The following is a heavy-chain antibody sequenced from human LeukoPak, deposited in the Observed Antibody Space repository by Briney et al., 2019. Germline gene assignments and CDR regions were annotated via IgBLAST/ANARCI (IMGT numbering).Heavy chain of an antibody. CDR2: IIPIFGTA. CDR1: GGTFSSYA. Sequence: ASVKVSCKASGGTFSSYAISWVRQAPGQGLEWMGGIIPIFGTANYAQKFQGRVTITTDESTGTAYMELSSLRSEDTAVYYCAGMAPVDAFDIWGQGTMVTVSS. V-gene: IGHV1-69*05. J-gene: IGHJ3*02. CDR3: AGMAPVDAFDI. D-gene: IGHD5-24*01.